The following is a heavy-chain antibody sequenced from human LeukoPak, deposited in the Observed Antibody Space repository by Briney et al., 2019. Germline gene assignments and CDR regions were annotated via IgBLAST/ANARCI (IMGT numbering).Heavy chain of an antibody. CDR1: GFTVSSNY. Sequence: PGGSLRLSCAASGFTVSSNYMSWVRQAPGKGLEWVSVIYSGGDTYYADSVKGRFTISRDNSKNTLYLQMNSLTAEDTAVYYCARGSSRAFDYWGQGTLVTVSS. CDR3: ARGSSRAFDY. V-gene: IGHV3-66*01. CDR2: IYSGGDT. J-gene: IGHJ4*02.